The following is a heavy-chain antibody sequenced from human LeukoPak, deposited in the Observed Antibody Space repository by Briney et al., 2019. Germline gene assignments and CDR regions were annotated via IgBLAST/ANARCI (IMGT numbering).Heavy chain of an antibody. D-gene: IGHD1-26*01. CDR3: ARDYGGILSP. CDR1: GFTLSNYW. CDR2: VKQDGSEK. V-gene: IGHV3-7*03. Sequence: GGSLRLSCAASGFTLSNYWMSWVRQAPGKGLEWVANVKQDGSEKYYVDSVKGRFTISRDNSKNTLYLQMNSLRAEDTAVYYCARDYGGILSPWGQGTLVTVSS. J-gene: IGHJ5*02.